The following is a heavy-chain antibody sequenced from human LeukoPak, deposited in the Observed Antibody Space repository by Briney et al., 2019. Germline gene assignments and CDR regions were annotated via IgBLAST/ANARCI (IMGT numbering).Heavy chain of an antibody. CDR3: ARDQDYGSGSYSGAFDI. D-gene: IGHD3-10*01. Sequence: GGSLRLSCAASGFTFSSYSMNWVRQAPGKGLEWVSSISSSSSYIYYADSVKGRFTISRDNAKNSLYLQMNSLRAEDTAVYYCARDQDYGSGSYSGAFDIWGQGTMVTVSS. CDR1: GFTFSSYS. CDR2: ISSSSSYI. J-gene: IGHJ3*02. V-gene: IGHV3-21*01.